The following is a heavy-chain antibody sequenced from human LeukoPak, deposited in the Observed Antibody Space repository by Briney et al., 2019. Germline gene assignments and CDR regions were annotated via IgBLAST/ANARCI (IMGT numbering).Heavy chain of an antibody. CDR1: GVPFSNYY. CDR2: INHSGYT. D-gene: IGHD6-19*01. J-gene: IGHJ4*02. CDR3: TRAVAGHPD. V-gene: IGHV4-34*01. Sequence: SETLSLTCAVSGVPFSNYYWSWVRQSPEKGLGWIGEINHSGYTNYNPSLKSRVTISIDTSKNQFSLMLTSVAAADSGVYFCTRAVAGHPDWGQGTLVTVSS.